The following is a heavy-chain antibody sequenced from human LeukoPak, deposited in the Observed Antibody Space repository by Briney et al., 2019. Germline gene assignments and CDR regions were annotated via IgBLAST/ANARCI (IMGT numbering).Heavy chain of an antibody. CDR1: QFTFSNYW. V-gene: IGHV3-7*01. CDR3: ARGQTTFEV. CDR2: IKRDGRQD. D-gene: IGHD2/OR15-2a*01. Sequence: SGGSLRLSCAASQFTFSNYWMSWVRQAPGKGVEWVAHIKRDGRQDQYVGSVKGRFTISRDNAKNSLYLQMSGLRVEDTAVYYCARGQTTFEVWGQGTLVTVSS. J-gene: IGHJ4*02.